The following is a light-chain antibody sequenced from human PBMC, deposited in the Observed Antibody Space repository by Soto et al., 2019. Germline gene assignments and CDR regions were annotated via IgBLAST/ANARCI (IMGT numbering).Light chain of an antibody. V-gene: IGLV2-14*01. CDR3: SSYKSSRTYV. CDR1: SSDVGGYNY. CDR2: EVS. J-gene: IGLJ1*01. Sequence: QSALAQPASVSGSPGQSITISCTGTSSDVGGYNYVSWYQHHPGKAPKLMIYEVSNRPSGVSNRFSGSKSGNTASLTISGLQAEDEADYYCSSYKSSRTYVFGPGTKVTVL.